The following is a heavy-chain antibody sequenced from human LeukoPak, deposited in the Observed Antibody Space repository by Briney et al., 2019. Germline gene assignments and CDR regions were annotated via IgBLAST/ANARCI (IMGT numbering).Heavy chain of an antibody. V-gene: IGHV3-30*02. J-gene: IGHJ3*02. CDR3: AKDTYYYDSSGYCPDS. CDR2: IRYDGSNK. CDR1: GFTFSSYE. D-gene: IGHD3-22*01. Sequence: PGGSLRLSCAASGFTFSSYEMNWVRQAPGKGLEWVAFIRYDGSNKYYADSVKGRFTISRDNSKNTLYLQMNSLRAEDTAVYYCAKDTYYYDSSGYCPDSWGQGTMGTVSS.